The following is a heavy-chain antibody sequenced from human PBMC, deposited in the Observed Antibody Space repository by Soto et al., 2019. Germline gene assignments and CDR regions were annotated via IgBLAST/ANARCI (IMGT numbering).Heavy chain of an antibody. D-gene: IGHD3-9*01. V-gene: IGHV3-23*01. CDR1: GFTFSSYA. Sequence: GGSLRLSCAASGFTFSSYAMSWVRQAPGKGLEWVSAISGSGGSTYYADSVKGRFTISRDNSKNTVYLQMNSLRAEDTAVYYCAKFDGWAFVTGYSINYYYYYGMDVWGQGTTVTVSS. J-gene: IGHJ6*02. CDR2: ISGSGGST. CDR3: AKFDGWAFVTGYSINYYYYYGMDV.